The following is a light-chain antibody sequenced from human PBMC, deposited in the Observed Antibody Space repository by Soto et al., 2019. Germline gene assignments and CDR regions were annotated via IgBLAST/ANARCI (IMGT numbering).Light chain of an antibody. V-gene: IGKV1-5*03. CDR2: KAS. CDR3: QQYNSYWA. CDR1: QSIGTS. Sequence: IQMTQSPSSLSASVVERVTITCRASQSIGTSLAWYQQKPGKAPKVLIHKASSLESGVPSRFSGSGSGTEFTLTISSLQPDDFATYYCQQYNSYWAFGQGTKVDIK. J-gene: IGKJ1*01.